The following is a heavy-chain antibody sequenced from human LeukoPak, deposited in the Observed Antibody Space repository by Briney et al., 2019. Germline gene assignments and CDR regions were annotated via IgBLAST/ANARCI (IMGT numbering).Heavy chain of an antibody. CDR3: ARGPYGGYPIDY. V-gene: IGHV4-59*12. Sequence: PSETLSLTCTVSGGSIGSYHWTWIRQPPGKGLEWIGNIYYSGKSDKNPSLKSRVTMSADRSKNQFSLKLSSVTAADTAVYYCARGPYGGYPIDYWGQGTLVTVSS. CDR1: GGSIGSYH. D-gene: IGHD4-23*01. CDR2: IYYSGKS. J-gene: IGHJ4*02.